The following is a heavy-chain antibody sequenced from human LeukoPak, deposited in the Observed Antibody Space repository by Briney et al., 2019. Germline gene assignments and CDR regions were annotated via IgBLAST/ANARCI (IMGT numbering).Heavy chain of an antibody. D-gene: IGHD5-18*01. Sequence: PVKVSCKASVGTFSSYAISWVRQAPGQGLEWMGRIIPIFGTANYAQKFQGRVTITTDESTSTAYMELSSLRSEDTAVYYCARAVSVGDTAIVLWGQGTLVTVSS. CDR1: VGTFSSYA. V-gene: IGHV1-69*05. CDR2: IIPIFGTA. J-gene: IGHJ4*02. CDR3: ARAVSVGDTAIVL.